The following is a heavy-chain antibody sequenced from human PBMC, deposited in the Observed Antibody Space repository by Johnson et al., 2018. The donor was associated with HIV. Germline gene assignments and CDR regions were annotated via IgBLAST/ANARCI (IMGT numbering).Heavy chain of an antibody. V-gene: IGHV3-30*18. CDR2: ISYDGSNK. CDR1: GLTFRSSA. Sequence: QVQLVESGGGVVQPGRSLRLSCAASGLTFRSSAMRWVRQAPGKGLEWVAVISYDGSNKYYADSVKGRFTISRDNSKNTLYLQMNSLRAEDTAVYYCAKGFGASSGAFDIWGQGTMVTVSS. D-gene: IGHD1-26*01. J-gene: IGHJ3*02. CDR3: AKGFGASSGAFDI.